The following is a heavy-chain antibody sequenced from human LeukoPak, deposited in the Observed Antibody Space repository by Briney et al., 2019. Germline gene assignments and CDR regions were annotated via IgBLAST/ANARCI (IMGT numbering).Heavy chain of an antibody. CDR3: AKNLWTFGELLSALDY. J-gene: IGHJ4*02. V-gene: IGHV3-30*18. Sequence: GGSLRLSCAASGFTFSSYSMNWVRQAPAKGLEWVAVISYDGSNKYYADSVKGRFTISRDNSKNTLYLQMNSLRAEDTAVYYCAKNLWTFGELLSALDYWGQGTLVTVSS. CDR2: ISYDGSNK. D-gene: IGHD3-10*01. CDR1: GFTFSSYS.